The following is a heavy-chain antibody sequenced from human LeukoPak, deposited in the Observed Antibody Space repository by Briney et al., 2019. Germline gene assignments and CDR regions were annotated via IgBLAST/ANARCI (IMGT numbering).Heavy chain of an antibody. CDR2: IYPGDSDT. D-gene: IGHD5-24*01. J-gene: IGHJ4*02. Sequence: GESLKISCKGSGYSFTNYWIGWVRQMPGKGLEWMGIIYPGDSDTRDSPSFRGQVTISADKSISTAFLQWSSLKASDTAMYYCARLVGDGYNNFDYRGQGTLVTVSS. V-gene: IGHV5-51*01. CDR1: GYSFTNYW. CDR3: ARLVGDGYNNFDY.